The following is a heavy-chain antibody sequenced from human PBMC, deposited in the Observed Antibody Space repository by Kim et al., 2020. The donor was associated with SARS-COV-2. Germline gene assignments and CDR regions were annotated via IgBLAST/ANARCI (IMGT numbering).Heavy chain of an antibody. Sequence: GGSLRLSCAASGFTFSNAWMSWVRQAPGKGLEWVGRIKSKTDGGTTDYAAPVKGRFTISRDDSKNTLYLQMNSLKTEDTAVYYCTTDPAYYYGSGGIKVLDDWGQGTLVTVSS. V-gene: IGHV3-15*01. CDR1: GFTFSNAW. J-gene: IGHJ4*02. CDR2: IKSKTDGGTT. CDR3: TTDPAYYYGSGGIKVLDD. D-gene: IGHD3-10*01.